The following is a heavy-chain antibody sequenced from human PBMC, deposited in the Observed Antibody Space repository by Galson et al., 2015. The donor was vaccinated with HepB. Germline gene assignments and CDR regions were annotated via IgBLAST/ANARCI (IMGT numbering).Heavy chain of an antibody. Sequence: SLRLSCAASGFTFSSYGMHWVRQAPGKGLEWVAVIWYDGSNKYYADSVKGRFTISRDNSKNTLYLQMNSLRAEDTAVYYCARDSQEYLSYMDVWGKGTTVTVSS. D-gene: IGHD2-2*01. V-gene: IGHV3-33*01. J-gene: IGHJ6*03. CDR3: ARDSQEYLSYMDV. CDR2: IWYDGSNK. CDR1: GFTFSSYG.